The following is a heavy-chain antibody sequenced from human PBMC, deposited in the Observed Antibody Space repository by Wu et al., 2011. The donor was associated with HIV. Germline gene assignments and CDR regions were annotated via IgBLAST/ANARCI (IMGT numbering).Heavy chain of an antibody. J-gene: IGHJ3*02. Sequence: QLVQSGAEVKKPGPQXRSLQASVTLTSYGISWVRQAPGQGLEWMGWISAYNGDTNYAQKLQGRVTMTTDTSTSTAYMELRSLRSDDTAVYYCARDRSTIFGVVIIGRFGAFDIWGQGTMVTVSS. D-gene: IGHD3-3*01. V-gene: IGHV1-18*01. CDR1: VTLTSYG. CDR3: ARDRSTIFGVVIIGRFGAFDI. CDR2: ISAYNGDT.